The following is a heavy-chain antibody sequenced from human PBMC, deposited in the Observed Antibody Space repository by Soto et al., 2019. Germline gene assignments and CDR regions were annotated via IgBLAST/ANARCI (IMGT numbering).Heavy chain of an antibody. CDR1: GFTFSTYA. D-gene: IGHD6-13*01. CDR2: ISYDGNNN. V-gene: IGHV3-30-3*01. CDR3: ARDFVPAAGTSCAANRLDP. Sequence: QVQLVESGGGVVQPGMSLRLSCAASGFTFSTYAMYWVRQPPGEGLEWVAVISYDGNNNYYTDSVKGRFTISRDNSKNTQYLQMNNLRAEDTALYSCARDFVPAAGTSCAANRLDPWGQRTLVTVSS. J-gene: IGHJ5*02.